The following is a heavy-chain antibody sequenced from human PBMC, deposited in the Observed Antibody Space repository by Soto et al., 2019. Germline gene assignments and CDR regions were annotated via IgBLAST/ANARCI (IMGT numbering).Heavy chain of an antibody. CDR3: ARATEDSSGSYYFDY. CDR2: IYHSGST. J-gene: IGHJ4*02. CDR1: GYSISSGYY. V-gene: IGHV4-38-2*01. D-gene: IGHD3-22*01. Sequence: PSETLSLTCAVSGYSISSGYYWGWIRQPPGKGLEWIGSIYHSGSTYYNPSLKSRVTISVDTSKNQFSLKLSSVTAADTAVYYCARATEDSSGSYYFDYWGQGTPVTSPQ.